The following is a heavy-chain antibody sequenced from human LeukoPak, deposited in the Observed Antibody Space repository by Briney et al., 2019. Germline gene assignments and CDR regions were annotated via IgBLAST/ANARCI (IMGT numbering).Heavy chain of an antibody. D-gene: IGHD2-21*02. CDR1: GFTFDDCG. CDR3: ALIKANCGGDCYPDY. CDR2: INWNGGST. Sequence: PGGSLRLSCAASGFTFDDCGMSWVRQAPGKGLEWVSGINWNGGSTGYADSVKGRFTISRDNSKNTLYLQMNSLRAEDTAVYYCALIKANCGGDCYPDYWGQGTLVTVSS. V-gene: IGHV3-20*04. J-gene: IGHJ4*02.